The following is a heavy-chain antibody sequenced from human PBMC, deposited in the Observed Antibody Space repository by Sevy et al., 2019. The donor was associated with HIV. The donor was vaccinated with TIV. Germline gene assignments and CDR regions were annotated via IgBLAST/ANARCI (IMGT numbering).Heavy chain of an antibody. CDR3: AGENAWGRGYS. V-gene: IGHV4-59*08. J-gene: IGHJ4*02. D-gene: IGHD1-26*01. Sequence: SETLSLTCTVSGGSITSLYWGWIRQPPGKGLEWIANIYYNGNTTYNPSFKSRVTISLDTSKNQFSLRLSSVTAADTAIYYGAGENAWGRGYSWGQGTLVTVSS. CDR1: GGSITSLY. CDR2: IYYNGNT.